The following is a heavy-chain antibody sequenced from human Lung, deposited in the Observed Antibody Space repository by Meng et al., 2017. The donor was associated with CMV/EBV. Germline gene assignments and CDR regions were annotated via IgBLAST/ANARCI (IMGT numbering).Heavy chain of an antibody. CDR2: ISSSGTTI. CDR3: ARDVSPRSSAYFAIYYFYALDV. V-gene: IGHV3-11*04. J-gene: IGHJ6*02. Sequence: SLKISCAASGFSFSYYYMSWIRQAPGKGLEWVSYISSSGTTIYYADSVKGRFTISRDNAQNSLFLHMNSLRAEDSAVYYCARDVSPRSSAYFAIYYFYALDVXGQGXTVTVSS. D-gene: IGHD2-21*01. CDR1: GFSFSYYY.